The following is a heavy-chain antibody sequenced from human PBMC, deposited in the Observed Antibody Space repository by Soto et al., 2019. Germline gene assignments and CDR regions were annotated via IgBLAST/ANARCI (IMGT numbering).Heavy chain of an antibody. CDR2: MSSTTSAI. J-gene: IGHJ6*02. CDR1: GFSISGYY. CDR3: ARATDFWSHRDV. Sequence: PGGSLRLSCAASGFSISGYYMSWIRQAPGKGLEWISYMSSTTSAIYYAESVKGRFTISRDNAKNSLYLQMNSLRAEDTAVYYCARATDFWSHRDVWGPGTTAT. D-gene: IGHD3-3*01. V-gene: IGHV3-11*01.